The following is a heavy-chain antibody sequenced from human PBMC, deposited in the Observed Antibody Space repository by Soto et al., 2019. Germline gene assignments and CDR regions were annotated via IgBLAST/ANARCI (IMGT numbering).Heavy chain of an antibody. CDR2: ISYDGSNK. V-gene: IGHV3-30-3*01. CDR1: GFTFSSYA. Sequence: TGGSLRLSCAASGFTFSSYAMHWVRQAPGKGLEWVAVISYDGSNKYYADSVKGRFTISRDNSKNTLYLQMNSLRAEDTAAYYCARDSSGWYDYYYGMDVWGQGTTVTVSS. D-gene: IGHD6-19*01. J-gene: IGHJ6*02. CDR3: ARDSSGWYDYYYGMDV.